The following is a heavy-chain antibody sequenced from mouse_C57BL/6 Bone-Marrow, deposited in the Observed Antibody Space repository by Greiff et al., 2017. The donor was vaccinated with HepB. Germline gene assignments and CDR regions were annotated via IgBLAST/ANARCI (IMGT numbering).Heavy chain of an antibody. Sequence: VQLPQSGAELVRPAASVTLSCTASGFNIKDDYMHWVKQRPEQGLEWIGWIDPENGDTEYASKFQGKAPITADTSSNTAYLQLSSLTSEDTAVYYCTYYPRFAYWGQGTLVTVSA. CDR3: TYYPRFAY. J-gene: IGHJ3*01. D-gene: IGHD1-1*01. CDR1: GFNIKDDY. CDR2: IDPENGDT. V-gene: IGHV14-4*01.